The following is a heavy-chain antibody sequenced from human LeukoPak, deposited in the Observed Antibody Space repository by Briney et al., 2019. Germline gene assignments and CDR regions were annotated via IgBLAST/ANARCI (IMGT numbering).Heavy chain of an antibody. V-gene: IGHV4-61*01. CDR3: ARGEQWLVLLDP. Sequence: SETLSLTCTVSGGSISSNKYYWSWIRQPPGKGLEWIGYIYYSGSTNYNPSLKSRVTISVDTSKNQFSLKLSSVTAADTAVYYCARGEQWLVLLDPWGQGTLVTVSS. CDR1: GGSISSNKYY. J-gene: IGHJ5*02. CDR2: IYYSGST. D-gene: IGHD6-19*01.